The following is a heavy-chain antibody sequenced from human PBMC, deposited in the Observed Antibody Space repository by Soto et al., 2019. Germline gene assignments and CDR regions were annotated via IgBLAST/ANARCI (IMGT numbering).Heavy chain of an antibody. Sequence: GGSLRLSCTASGFTFGDYAMSWFRQAPGKGLEWVGFIRSKAYGGTTEYAASVKGRFTISRDDSKSIAYLQMNSLKTEDTAVYYCTRHQIVVVVAAPHNFDYWGQGTLVTVSS. CDR2: IRSKAYGGTT. J-gene: IGHJ4*02. CDR1: GFTFGDYA. V-gene: IGHV3-49*03. CDR3: TRHQIVVVVAAPHNFDY. D-gene: IGHD2-15*01.